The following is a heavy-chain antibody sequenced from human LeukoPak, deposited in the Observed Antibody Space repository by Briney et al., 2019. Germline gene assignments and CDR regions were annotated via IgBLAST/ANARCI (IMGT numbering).Heavy chain of an antibody. CDR1: GYTFTSYA. D-gene: IGHD2-15*01. J-gene: IGHJ6*03. V-gene: IGHV7-4-1*02. CDR3: ARFSVVAATTDWYMDV. Sequence: ASVKVSCKASGYTFTSYAMNWVRQAPGQGLEWMGWINTNTGNPTYAQGFTGRFVFSLDTSVSTAYLQISSLKAEDTAVYYCARFSVVAATTDWYMDVWGKGTTVTVSS. CDR2: INTNTGNP.